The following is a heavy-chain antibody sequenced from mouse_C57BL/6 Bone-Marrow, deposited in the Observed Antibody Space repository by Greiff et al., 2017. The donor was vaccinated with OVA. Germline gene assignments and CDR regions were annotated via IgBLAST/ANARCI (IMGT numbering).Heavy chain of an antibody. J-gene: IGHJ3*01. D-gene: IGHD1-1*01. CDR3: TMDYGSSPFAY. Sequence: VQLKQSGAELVRPGASVKLSCTASGFNIKDDYMHWVKQRPEQGLEWIGWIDPENGDTEYASKFQGKATITADTSSNTAYLQLSSLTSEDTAVYYCTMDYGSSPFAYWGQGTLVTVSA. V-gene: IGHV14-4*01. CDR2: IDPENGDT. CDR1: GFNIKDDY.